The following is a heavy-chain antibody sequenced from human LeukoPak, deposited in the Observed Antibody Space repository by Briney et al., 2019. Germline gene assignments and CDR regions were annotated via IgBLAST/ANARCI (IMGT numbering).Heavy chain of an antibody. CDR1: GGSISSGSYY. CDR2: IYTSGST. V-gene: IGHV4-61*02. Sequence: PSETLSLTCTVSGGSISSGSYYWSWIRQPAGKGLEWIGRIYTSGSTNYNPSLKSRVTISVDTSKNQFSLKLSSVTAADTAVYYCARAQTDLTIFGVVIGAFDIWGQGTMVTVSS. CDR3: ARAQTDLTIFGVVIGAFDI. D-gene: IGHD3-3*01. J-gene: IGHJ3*02.